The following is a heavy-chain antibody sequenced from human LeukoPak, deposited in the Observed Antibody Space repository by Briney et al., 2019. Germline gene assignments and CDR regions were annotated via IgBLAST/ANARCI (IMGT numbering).Heavy chain of an antibody. V-gene: IGHV5-51*03. CDR1: EDSFTSSW. CDR2: INPGDSDT. Sequence: PGAYLMFSCRGSEDSFTSSWIGWVRQLPGKGLEWRGSINPGDSDTRYNPSFQGRVTISVDKSITTAYLQWISLKTADTAVEYWYSRAMLTGDNWFDPWGQGTLVTVSS. D-gene: IGHD3-9*01. J-gene: IGHJ5*02. CDR3: YSRAMLTGDNWFDP.